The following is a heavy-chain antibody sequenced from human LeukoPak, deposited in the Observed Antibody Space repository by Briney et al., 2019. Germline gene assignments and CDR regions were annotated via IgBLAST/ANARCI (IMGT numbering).Heavy chain of an antibody. Sequence: ASVKVSCKASGYSFTSNYIHWVRQAPGQGLEWMGMIYPRDGSTSYAQKFQGRVTITRDTSASTAYMELSSLRSEDTAVYYCARDIVGSGWSKFDYWGQGTLVTVSS. CDR3: ARDIVGSGWSKFDY. CDR2: IYPRDGST. D-gene: IGHD6-19*01. V-gene: IGHV1-46*01. J-gene: IGHJ4*02. CDR1: GYSFTSNY.